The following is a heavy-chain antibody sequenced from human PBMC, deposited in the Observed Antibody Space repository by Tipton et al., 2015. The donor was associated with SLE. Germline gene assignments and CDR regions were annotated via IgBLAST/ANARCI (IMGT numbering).Heavy chain of an antibody. V-gene: IGHV4-61*02. CDR3: ARVVAVAGIHYYSVDI. CDR2: MYTSGNI. J-gene: IGHJ6*02. Sequence: TLSLTCTVSGGSISSGHYYWSWIRQPAGKGLEWIGRMYTSGNINYNPSLKSRVTMSVDTSKTQFSLKLNSLTAADTAVYYCARVVAVAGIHYYSVDIWGQGTTVTVSS. D-gene: IGHD6-19*01. CDR1: GGSISSGHYY.